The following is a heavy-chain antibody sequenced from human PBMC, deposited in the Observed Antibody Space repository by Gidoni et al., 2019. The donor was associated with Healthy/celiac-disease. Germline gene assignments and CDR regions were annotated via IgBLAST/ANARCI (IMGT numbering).Heavy chain of an antibody. J-gene: IGHJ5*02. D-gene: IGHD1-7*01. CDR3: ARGETGTTLVP. V-gene: IGHV3-33*01. CDR1: GFTFSSYG. Sequence: VQLVESGGGVVQPGRSLRLSCAASGFTFSSYGMHWVRQAPGKGLDWVAVIWYDGSNKYYADSVKGRFTISRDNSKNTLYLQMNSLRAEDTAVYYCARGETGTTLVPWGQGTLVTVSS. CDR2: IWYDGSNK.